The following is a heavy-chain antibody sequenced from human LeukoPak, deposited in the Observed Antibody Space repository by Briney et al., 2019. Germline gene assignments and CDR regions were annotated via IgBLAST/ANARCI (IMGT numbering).Heavy chain of an antibody. CDR1: GFTFSSSA. V-gene: IGHV3-23*01. CDR2: ISGSGGRT. J-gene: IGHJ5*02. Sequence: GGSLRLSCAACGFTFSSSALSWVRKLPGKGLEWVSAISGSGGRTYYADSVKGRFTISRDNYKNPLYLQMNSLRAEDTDVYYCAKERHDYFENGFQPWGQGTLVTVSS. CDR3: AKERHDYFENGFQP. D-gene: IGHD3-9*01.